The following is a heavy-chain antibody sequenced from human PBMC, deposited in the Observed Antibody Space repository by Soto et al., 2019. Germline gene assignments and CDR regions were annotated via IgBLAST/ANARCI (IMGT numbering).Heavy chain of an antibody. J-gene: IGHJ5*02. CDR1: GYTFTSYG. Sequence: ASVKVSCKASGYTFTSYGISWVRQAPGQGLEWMGWISAYNGNTNYAQKIQGRVTMTTDTSTSTAYMELRSLRSDDTAVYYCARDPMITFGGVIGLEYNWFDPWGQGTLVTVSS. CDR2: ISAYNGNT. D-gene: IGHD3-16*02. CDR3: ARDPMITFGGVIGLEYNWFDP. V-gene: IGHV1-18*01.